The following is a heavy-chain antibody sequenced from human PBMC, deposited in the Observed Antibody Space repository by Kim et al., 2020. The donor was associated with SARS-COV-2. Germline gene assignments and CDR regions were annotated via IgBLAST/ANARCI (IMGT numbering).Heavy chain of an antibody. CDR3: VRAHPLS. V-gene: IGHV3-7*01. D-gene: IGHD3-16*02. J-gene: IGHJ4*02. Sequence: DGRENYYVEPVKVRFTISRDNAKNSVFLQMDSLKFEDTAVYYCVRAHPLSWGQGTLVTVSS. CDR2: DGREN.